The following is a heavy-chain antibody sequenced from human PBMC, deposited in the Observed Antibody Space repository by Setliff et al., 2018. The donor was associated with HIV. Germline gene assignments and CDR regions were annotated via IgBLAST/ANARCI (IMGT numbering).Heavy chain of an antibody. D-gene: IGHD4-4*01. CDR2: INGDGSTT. J-gene: IGHJ2*01. CDR1: GFTLSSYW. Sequence: LRLSCAASGFTLSSYWMHWVRQAPGKGLVYVSHINGDGSTTTYADSVKGRFTISRDNANNTLYLQMNSLRAEDTAVYYCTRDYRNLGFDLWGRGSLVTVSS. CDR3: TRDYRNLGFDL. V-gene: IGHV3-74*01.